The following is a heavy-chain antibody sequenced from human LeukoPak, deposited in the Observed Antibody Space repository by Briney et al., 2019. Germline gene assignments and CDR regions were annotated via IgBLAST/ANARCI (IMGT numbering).Heavy chain of an antibody. CDR1: GYNFNNYW. D-gene: IGHD2-2*01. CDR3: ARPRYCGGTSCYYYAMDV. V-gene: IGHV5-10-1*01. J-gene: IGHJ6*02. Sequence: GESLKISCKGSGYNFNNYWITWVRQMPGKGLEWMGRIDPSDSYTNYSPSFQGHVTISADESISTAYLQWSSLKASDTAMYYCARPRYCGGTSCYYYAMDVWGQGTTVTVSS. CDR2: IDPSDSYT.